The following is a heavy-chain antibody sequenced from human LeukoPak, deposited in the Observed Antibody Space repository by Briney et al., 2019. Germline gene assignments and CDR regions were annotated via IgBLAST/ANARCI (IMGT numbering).Heavy chain of an antibody. J-gene: IGHJ4*02. CDR3: ETYYGSGTTRGDY. CDR2: IWYDGSNK. D-gene: IGHD3-10*01. Sequence: GGSLRLSCAASGFTFNSYGMHWVREAPGKGLEWVAVIWYDGSNKYYADSVKGRFTISRDNSKNTLYLQMNNLRAEDTAVYYCETYYGSGTTRGDYWGQGTLVTVSS. V-gene: IGHV3-33*01. CDR1: GFTFNSYG.